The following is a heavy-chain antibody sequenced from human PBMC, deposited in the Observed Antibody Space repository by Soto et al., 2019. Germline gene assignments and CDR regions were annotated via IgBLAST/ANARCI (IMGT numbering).Heavy chain of an antibody. D-gene: IGHD3-10*01. CDR2: ISYDGSNK. CDR3: AGVFRGVYGMDV. CDR1: GFTFSSYA. J-gene: IGHJ6*02. V-gene: IGHV3-30-3*01. Sequence: QVQLVESGGGVVQPGRSLRLSCAASGFTFSSYAMHWVRQAPGKGLEWVAVISYDGSNKYYADSVKGRFTISRDNSKNTLYLQMNSLRAEDTAVYYCAGVFRGVYGMDVWGQGTTVTVSS.